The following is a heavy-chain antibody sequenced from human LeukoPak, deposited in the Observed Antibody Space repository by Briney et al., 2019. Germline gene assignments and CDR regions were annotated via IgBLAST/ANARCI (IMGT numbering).Heavy chain of an antibody. CDR3: ARHRQYYYGSGSYLDY. D-gene: IGHD3-10*01. CDR2: IYYSGST. CDR1: GGSISSYY. V-gene: IGHV4-59*08. Sequence: SETLSLTCTVSGGSISSYYWSWIRQPPGKGLEWIGYIYYSGSTNYNPSLKSRVTISVDTSKNQFSLKLSSVTAADTAVYYCARHRQYYYGSGSYLDYWGQGTLVTVSS. J-gene: IGHJ4*02.